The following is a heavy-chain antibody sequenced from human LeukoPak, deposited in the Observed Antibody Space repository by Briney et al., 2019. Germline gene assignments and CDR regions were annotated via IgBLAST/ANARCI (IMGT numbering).Heavy chain of an antibody. CDR1: GYTFTGYY. J-gene: IGHJ4*02. D-gene: IGHD3-22*01. Sequence: GASVKVSCRASGYTFTGYYMHWVRQAPGQGLEWMGWMNPNSGNTGYAQKFQGRVTMTRNTSISTAYMELSSLRSEDTAVYYCARVGRGFRYYYDSSGYYYFNYWGQGTLVTVSS. V-gene: IGHV1-8*02. CDR2: MNPNSGNT. CDR3: ARVGRGFRYYYDSSGYYYFNY.